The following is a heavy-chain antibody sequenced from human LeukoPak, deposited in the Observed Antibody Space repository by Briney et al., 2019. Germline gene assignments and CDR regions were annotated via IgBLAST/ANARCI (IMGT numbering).Heavy chain of an antibody. J-gene: IGHJ4*02. V-gene: IGHV4-59*02. Sequence: SETLSLNCTVSGGSVSSSHWNWIRQPPGKGLQWIGNVDYSGSTKYNPSLRSRVTMSLDTSNNQFSLKLRSVTASDTALYYCTRGYYEPFDRWGQGTLVTVSS. D-gene: IGHD3-22*01. CDR1: GGSVSSSH. CDR3: TRGYYEPFDR. CDR2: VDYSGST.